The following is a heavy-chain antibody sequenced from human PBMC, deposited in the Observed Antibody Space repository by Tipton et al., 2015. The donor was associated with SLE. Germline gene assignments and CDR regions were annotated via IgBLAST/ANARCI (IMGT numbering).Heavy chain of an antibody. CDR2: IYSGGST. V-gene: IGHV3-53*01. CDR1: GFTVSSNY. CDR3: AREEGMRYFDY. J-gene: IGHJ4*02. Sequence: SLRLSCAASGFTVSSNYMSWVRQAPGKGLEWVSVIYSGGSTYYADSVKGRFTISRDNSKNTLYLQMNSLRAEDTAVYYCAREEGMRYFDYWGQGTLVTVSS.